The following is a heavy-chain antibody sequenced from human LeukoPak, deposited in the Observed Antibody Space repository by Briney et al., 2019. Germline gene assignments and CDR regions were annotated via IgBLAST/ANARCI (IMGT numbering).Heavy chain of an antibody. D-gene: IGHD1-26*01. Sequence: GGSLRLSRAASGFTFSSYAMSWVRQGPGKGLECVSTISYNGGRTYYAESVKGRFTISRDNSKNTLYLQMNSLRAEDTAVYYCAREYYDCGSAYLDHWGQGTLATVSS. V-gene: IGHV3-23*01. J-gene: IGHJ4*02. CDR2: ISYNGGRT. CDR1: GFTFSSYA. CDR3: AREYYDCGSAYLDH.